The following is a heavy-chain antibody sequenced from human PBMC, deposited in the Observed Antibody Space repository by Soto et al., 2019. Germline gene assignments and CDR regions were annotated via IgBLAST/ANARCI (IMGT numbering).Heavy chain of an antibody. D-gene: IGHD2-8*02. V-gene: IGHV1-69*13. J-gene: IGHJ4*02. CDR3: AGVFTDEKSKYYFDY. CDR1: GGTFSRYA. Sequence: ASVKVSCKASGGTFSRYAINWVRQAPGQGPEWMGGIIPIFGTANYAQKFQGRVTITADESTSTAYMALSSLRSEDTAVYYCAGVFTDEKSKYYFDYWGQGTLVTVSS. CDR2: IIPIFGTA.